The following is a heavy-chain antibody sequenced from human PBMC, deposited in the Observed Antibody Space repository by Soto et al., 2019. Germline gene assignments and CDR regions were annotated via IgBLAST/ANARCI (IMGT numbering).Heavy chain of an antibody. V-gene: IGHV4-30-4*01. D-gene: IGHD6-13*01. Sequence: SETLSLTCTVSGDSISSGDYYWSWIRQPPGKGLEWIGYFYYSGNTYYNPSLKSRVIISVDTSKNQFSLKLSSVTAADTAVYYCARSTGGIAAAGTFHYWGQGTLVTVSS. CDR1: GDSISSGDYY. CDR2: FYYSGNT. J-gene: IGHJ4*02. CDR3: ARSTGGIAAAGTFHY.